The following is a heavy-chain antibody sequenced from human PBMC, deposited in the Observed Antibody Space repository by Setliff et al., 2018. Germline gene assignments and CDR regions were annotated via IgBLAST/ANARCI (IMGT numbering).Heavy chain of an antibody. Sequence: GGSLRLSCAASGFTFSTYWMTWIRQAPGKGLEWVANIKGDGSEKYYVDSVEGRFAISRDKSTSTGYMELSSLTSEDTAMYYCARIGPSNWGIRGYNWLDPWGQGTLVTVSS. CDR2: IKGDGSEK. CDR1: GFTFSTYW. CDR3: ARIGPSNWGIRGYNWLDP. V-gene: IGHV3-7*03. D-gene: IGHD3-10*01. J-gene: IGHJ5*02.